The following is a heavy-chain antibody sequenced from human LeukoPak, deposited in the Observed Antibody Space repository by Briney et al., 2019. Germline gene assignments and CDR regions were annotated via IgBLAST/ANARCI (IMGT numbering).Heavy chain of an antibody. V-gene: IGHV4-4*07. CDR2: IYTSGST. CDR1: GGSISSYY. CDR3: ARDGWDILTGPRAESPEYNWFDP. D-gene: IGHD3-9*01. Sequence: PSETLSLTCTVSGGSISSYYWSWIRQPAGKGLEWIGRIYTSGSTNYNPSLKSRVTMSVDTSKNQFSLKLSSVTAADTAVYYCARDGWDILTGPRAESPEYNWFDPWGQGTLVTVSS. J-gene: IGHJ5*02.